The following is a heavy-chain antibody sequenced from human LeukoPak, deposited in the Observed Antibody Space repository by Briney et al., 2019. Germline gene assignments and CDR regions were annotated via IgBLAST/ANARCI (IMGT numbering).Heavy chain of an antibody. V-gene: IGHV3-33*01. CDR2: IWYDGGNK. D-gene: IGHD1-14*01. CDR1: GFTFSSYG. CDR3: ARVHNPAQQNDAFDI. J-gene: IGHJ3*02. Sequence: PGRSLRLSCAASGFTFSSYGMHWARQAPGKGLEWVALIWYDGGNKYYADSVKGRFTISRDNSKNTLYLQMNSLRAEDTAVYYCARVHNPAQQNDAFDIWGQGTMVTVSS.